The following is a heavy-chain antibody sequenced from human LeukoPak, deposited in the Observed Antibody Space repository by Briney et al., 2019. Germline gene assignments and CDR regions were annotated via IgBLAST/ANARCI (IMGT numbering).Heavy chain of an antibody. J-gene: IGHJ5*02. Sequence: GGSLRLSCAASGFTFSSYAMSWVRQAPGKGLEWVSAISGSGGSTYYAYSVKGRFTISRDNSKNTLYLQMNSLRAEDTAVYYCAKLNNYYGSGSYYHWGQGTLVTVSS. D-gene: IGHD3-10*01. CDR2: ISGSGGST. CDR1: GFTFSSYA. CDR3: AKLNNYYGSGSYYH. V-gene: IGHV3-23*01.